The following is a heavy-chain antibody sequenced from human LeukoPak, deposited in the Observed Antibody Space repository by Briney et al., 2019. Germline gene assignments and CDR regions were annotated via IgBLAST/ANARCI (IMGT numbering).Heavy chain of an antibody. V-gene: IGHV1-69*05. Sequence: VASVKVSCKASGGTVSSYAISWVRQAPGQGLEWMGRIIPIFGIANYAQKFQGRVTITTDESTSTAYMELSSLRSEDTAVYYCAITDGDCDLYYLDYWGQGTLVTVSS. CDR1: GGTVSSYA. CDR3: AITDGDCDLYYLDY. J-gene: IGHJ4*02. D-gene: IGHD2-21*02. CDR2: IIPIFGIA.